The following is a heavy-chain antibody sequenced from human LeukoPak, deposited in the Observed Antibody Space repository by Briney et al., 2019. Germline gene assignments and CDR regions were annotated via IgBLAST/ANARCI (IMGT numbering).Heavy chain of an antibody. CDR3: ASGRITMVRGVSYYGMDV. Sequence: SETLSLTCTVSGGSISSYYWSWIGQPPGKGLEWIGYIYYSGSTNYNPSLKSRVTISVDTSKNQFSLKLSSVTAADTAVYYCASGRITMVRGVSYYGMDVWGQGTTVTVSS. V-gene: IGHV4-59*08. CDR2: IYYSGST. J-gene: IGHJ6*02. CDR1: GGSISSYY. D-gene: IGHD3-10*01.